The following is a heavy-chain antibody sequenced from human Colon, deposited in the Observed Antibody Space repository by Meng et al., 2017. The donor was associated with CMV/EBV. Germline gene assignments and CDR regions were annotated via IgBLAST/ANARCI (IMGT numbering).Heavy chain of an antibody. D-gene: IGHD2-2*01. J-gene: IGHJ5*02. CDR1: GYTFTGNY. CDR2: FNPNSGGT. Sequence: ASVKVSCKASGYTFTGNYIHWVRQAPGQGLEWMGWFNPNSGGTNYAQKFQGRVTMTRDTSISTAYMELSRLRSDDTAVYYCARTDCSTTSCYPFWFDPWGQGTQVTVST. V-gene: IGHV1-2*02. CDR3: ARTDCSTTSCYPFWFDP.